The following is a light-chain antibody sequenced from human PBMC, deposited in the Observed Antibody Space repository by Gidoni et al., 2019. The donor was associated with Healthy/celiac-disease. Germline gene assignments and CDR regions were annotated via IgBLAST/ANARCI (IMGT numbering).Light chain of an antibody. Sequence: EIVLTQSPGTLSLSPGERATLSCRDSQSVSSSYLSWYQQKPGQAPRLLIYGASSRSTGIPDRFSGSGSGTDFTLTISRLEPEDFAVYYCQQYGSSPWYTFGQGTKLEIK. CDR3: QQYGSSPWYT. J-gene: IGKJ2*01. CDR2: GAS. V-gene: IGKV3-20*01. CDR1: QSVSSSY.